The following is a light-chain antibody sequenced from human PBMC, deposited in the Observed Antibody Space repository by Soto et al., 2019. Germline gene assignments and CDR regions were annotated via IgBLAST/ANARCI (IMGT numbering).Light chain of an antibody. CDR1: QSVTTN. CDR2: DAF. CDR3: QEYNNWPPST. Sequence: EVGMTPSQATLSVSAGERVTFSCRASQSVTTNLAWYQHKPGQSPRLLISDAFTGASGIPPRFSGSGSGTDFTLTIRRPGTEYFAVYYCQEYNNWPPSTFGQGTRLEIK. J-gene: IGKJ5*01. V-gene: IGKV3-15*01.